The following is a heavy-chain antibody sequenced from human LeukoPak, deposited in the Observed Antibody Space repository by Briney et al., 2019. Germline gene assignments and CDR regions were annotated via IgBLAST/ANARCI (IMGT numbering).Heavy chain of an antibody. CDR1: GFSFSSYA. D-gene: IGHD4-17*01. CDR2: IVGGGGST. Sequence: GGSLRLSCAASGFSFSSYAMSWGRQAPGKGLEWVSAIVGGGGSTYYADSVKGRFTISRDNSKNTLYLQMNSLRAEDTAVYYCAKDSTTVTTGPFWGQGTLVTVSS. J-gene: IGHJ4*02. CDR3: AKDSTTVTTGPF. V-gene: IGHV3-23*01.